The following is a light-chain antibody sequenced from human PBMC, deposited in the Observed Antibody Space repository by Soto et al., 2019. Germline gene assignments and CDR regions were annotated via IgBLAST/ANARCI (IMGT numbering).Light chain of an antibody. Sequence: QPVLTQPASVSGSPGQSITVSCTGTSSDIGAHNFVSWYQQHPGKAPRLIIYEVTNRPSGLSDRFSGSKSGNTASLIISGLQAEDEADYFCSSYTKNRTLLFGGGTKVTVL. V-gene: IGLV2-14*01. CDR3: SSYTKNRTLL. J-gene: IGLJ2*01. CDR2: EVT. CDR1: SSDIGAHNF.